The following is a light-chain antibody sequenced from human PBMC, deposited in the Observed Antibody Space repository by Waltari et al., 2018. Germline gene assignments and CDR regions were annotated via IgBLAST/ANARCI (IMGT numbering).Light chain of an antibody. Sequence: DIQMTQSPSTLSASVGDRVTITCRASQNINTWVAWYQQKPGKAPKLLIYKASNLKSGAPSRVSGGGSGTEFTLYISSLQPDDFATYYCQQYDNYPETFGPGTTVDVK. V-gene: IGKV1-5*03. CDR3: QQYDNYPET. CDR2: KAS. CDR1: QNINTW. J-gene: IGKJ1*01.